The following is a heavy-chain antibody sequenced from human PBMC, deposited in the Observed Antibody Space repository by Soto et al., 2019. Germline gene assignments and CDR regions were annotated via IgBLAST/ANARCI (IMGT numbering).Heavy chain of an antibody. Sequence: QVQLVQSGAEVKKPGSSVKVSCKASGGTFSSYAISWVRQAPGQGLEWMGGIIPIFGTANYAQKFQGRVTITADESTSTAYMELSSLRSEDTGVYYCARTYEDYDSGGYYPGFGYWGQGTLVTVSS. J-gene: IGHJ4*02. D-gene: IGHD3-22*01. CDR3: ARTYEDYDSGGYYPGFGY. CDR1: GGTFSSYA. V-gene: IGHV1-69*12. CDR2: IIPIFGTA.